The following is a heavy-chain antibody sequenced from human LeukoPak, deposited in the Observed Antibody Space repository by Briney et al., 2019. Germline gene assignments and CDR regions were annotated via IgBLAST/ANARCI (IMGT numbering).Heavy chain of an antibody. CDR3: ARRAGAYSHPYDY. V-gene: IGHV3-53*01. J-gene: IGHJ4*02. CDR2: IYSDNT. CDR1: GYIFTTYW. D-gene: IGHD4/OR15-4a*01. Sequence: GESLKISCRGSGYIFTTYWISWVRQAPGKGLEWVSFIYSDNTHYSDSVKGRFTISRDNSKNTLYLQMNSLRAEDTAVYYCARRAGAYSHPYDYWGQGTLVTVSS.